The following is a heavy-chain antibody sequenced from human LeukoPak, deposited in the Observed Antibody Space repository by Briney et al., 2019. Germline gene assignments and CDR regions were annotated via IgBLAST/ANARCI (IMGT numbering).Heavy chain of an antibody. CDR3: ARDPGCSSTSCYVGWFDP. V-gene: IGHV1-69*04. D-gene: IGHD2-2*01. CDR1: GGTFSSYA. J-gene: IGHJ5*02. CDR2: IIPILGIA. Sequence: SVKVSCKASGGTFSSYAISWVRQAPGQGLEWMGRIIPILGIANYAQKFQGRVTITADKSTSTAYMELSSLRSEDTAVYYCARDPGCSSTSCYVGWFDPWGQGTLVTVSS.